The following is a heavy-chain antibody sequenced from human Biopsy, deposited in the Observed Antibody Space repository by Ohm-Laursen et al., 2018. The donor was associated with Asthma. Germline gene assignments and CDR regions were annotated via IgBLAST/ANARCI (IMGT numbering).Heavy chain of an antibody. CDR2: LIPVLGTP. Sequence: ASVKVSCKASGDSFSNYAISWVRQAPGQGLEWMGGLIPVLGTPVHAQMFEGRVTITADESTSTAYMELSSLRSEDTAVYYCARDEGIVGATPDDAPYYYYYGMDVWGQGTTVTVSS. CDR3: ARDEGIVGATPDDAPYYYYYGMDV. CDR1: GDSFSNYA. D-gene: IGHD1-26*01. J-gene: IGHJ6*02. V-gene: IGHV1-69*13.